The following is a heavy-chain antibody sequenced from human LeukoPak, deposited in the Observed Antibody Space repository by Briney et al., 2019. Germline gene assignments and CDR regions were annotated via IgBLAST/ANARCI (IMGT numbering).Heavy chain of an antibody. CDR2: IYHSGST. CDR1: GYSISSGYY. J-gene: IGHJ3*02. CDR3: ARAGIAFDI. Sequence: SETLSLTCTVSGYSISSGYYWGWFRQPPGKGLECIGSIYHSGSTYYSPSLKSRITISVDTSKNQFSLKLSSVTAADTAVYYCARAGIAFDIWGQGTMVTVSS. V-gene: IGHV4-38-2*02.